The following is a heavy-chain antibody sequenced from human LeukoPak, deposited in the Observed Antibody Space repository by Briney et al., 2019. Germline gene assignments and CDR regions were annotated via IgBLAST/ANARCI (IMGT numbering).Heavy chain of an antibody. D-gene: IGHD6-13*01. CDR2: MNPNSGNT. J-gene: IGHJ6*02. Sequence: EASVKVSCKASGYTFTSYDINWVRQATGQGLEWMGWMNPNSGNTGYAQKFQGRVTMTRNTSISTAYMELSSLRSEDTAVYYCARGSSSWFNYYYYGMDVWGQGTTVTVSS. V-gene: IGHV1-8*01. CDR3: ARGSSSWFNYYYYGMDV. CDR1: GYTFTSYD.